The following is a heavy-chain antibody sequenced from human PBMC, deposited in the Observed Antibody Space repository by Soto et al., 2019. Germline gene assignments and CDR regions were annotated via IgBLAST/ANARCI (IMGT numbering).Heavy chain of an antibody. CDR3: AREGRRFVEWFPPLPLHYYYGMDV. V-gene: IGHV1-18*01. CDR2: ISAYNGNT. Sequence: QVQLVQSGAEVKKPGASVKVSCKASGYTFTSYGISWVRQAPGQGLEWMGWISAYNGNTNYAQKLEGRVTMTTDTSTSTAYMELRSLRSDDTAVYYCAREGRRFVEWFPPLPLHYYYGMDVWGQGTTVTVSS. D-gene: IGHD3-3*01. J-gene: IGHJ6*02. CDR1: GYTFTSYG.